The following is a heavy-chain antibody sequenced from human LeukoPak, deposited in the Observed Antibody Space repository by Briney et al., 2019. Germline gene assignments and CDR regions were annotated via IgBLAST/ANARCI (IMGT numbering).Heavy chain of an antibody. CDR3: AKNKWDRYYDSSGYHYYFDY. CDR1: GFTFSSYA. V-gene: IGHV3-23*01. Sequence: GGSLRLSCAASGFTFSSYAMSWVRQAPGKGLEWVSGISGSGSGGSTYYADSVKRRFTISRDNSKNTLYLQMNSLRAEDTAVYYCAKNKWDRYYDSSGYHYYFDYWGQGTLVTVSS. CDR2: ISGSGSGGST. J-gene: IGHJ4*02. D-gene: IGHD3-22*01.